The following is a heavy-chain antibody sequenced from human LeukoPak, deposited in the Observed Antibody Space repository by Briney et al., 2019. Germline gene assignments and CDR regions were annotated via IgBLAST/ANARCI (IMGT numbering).Heavy chain of an antibody. CDR1: GYTFTSYY. CDR3: ARDRVGATGRDYFDY. CDR2: IIPIFGTA. V-gene: IGHV1-69*13. D-gene: IGHD1-26*01. Sequence: SVKVSCKASGYTFTSYYMHWVRQAPGQGLEWMGGIIPIFGTANYAQKFQGRVTITADESTSTAYMELSSLRSEDTAVYYCARDRVGATGRDYFDYWGQGTLVTVSS. J-gene: IGHJ4*02.